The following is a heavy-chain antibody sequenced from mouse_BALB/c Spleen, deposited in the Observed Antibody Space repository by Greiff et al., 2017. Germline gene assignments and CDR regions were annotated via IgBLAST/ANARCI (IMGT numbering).Heavy chain of an antibody. CDR1: GFTFSSFG. J-gene: IGHJ3*01. D-gene: IGHD1-2*01. CDR3: ARFHYYGWVAY. CDR2: ISSGSSTI. Sequence: EVHLVESGGGLVQPGGSRKLSCAASGFTFSSFGMHWVRQAPEKGLEWVAYISSGSSTIYYADTVKGRFTISRDNPKNTLFLQMTSLRSEDTAMYYCARFHYYGWVAYWGQGTLVTVSA. V-gene: IGHV5-17*02.